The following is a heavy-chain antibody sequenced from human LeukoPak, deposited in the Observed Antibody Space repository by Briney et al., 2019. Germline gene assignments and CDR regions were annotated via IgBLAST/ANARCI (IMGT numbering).Heavy chain of an antibody. Sequence: GGSLRLSCAASGFTFSTYAMHWVRQAPGKGLEWVAVISYDVSKTYYADSVKGRFTISRDNSRNTLYLQMNSLRAEDTAVYYCARDFSRGSYKGRDYYMDVWGKGTTVTVSS. CDR1: GFTFSTYA. CDR2: ISYDVSKT. CDR3: ARDFSRGSYKGRDYYMDV. J-gene: IGHJ6*03. V-gene: IGHV3-30*04. D-gene: IGHD1-26*01.